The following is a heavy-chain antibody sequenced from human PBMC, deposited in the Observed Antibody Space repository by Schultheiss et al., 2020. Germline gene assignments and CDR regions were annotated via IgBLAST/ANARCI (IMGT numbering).Heavy chain of an antibody. CDR2: IYPDDSDT. J-gene: IGHJ4*02. Sequence: GESLKISCKGSGYSFTSYWIGWVRQMPGKGLEWMGIIYPDDSDTRYSPSFQGHVTISADKSISTAYLQWSSLKASDTAMYYCARRESMVRGVIRPPDYWGQGTLVTVSS. CDR1: GYSFTSYW. V-gene: IGHV5-51*01. CDR3: ARRESMVRGVIRPPDY. D-gene: IGHD3-10*01.